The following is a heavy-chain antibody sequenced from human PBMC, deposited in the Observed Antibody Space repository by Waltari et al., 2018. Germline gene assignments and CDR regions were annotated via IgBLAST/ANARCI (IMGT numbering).Heavy chain of an antibody. V-gene: IGHV5-51*01. CDR3: ARPVYGSGSSVYWYFDL. J-gene: IGHJ2*01. Sequence: EVQLVQSGAEVKKPGESLKISCKGSGYSFTSYWIGWVRQMPGKGLEWMGIIYPGDSDTRYSPSFQGKVTISADKSISTAYLQWSSLKASDTAMYYCARPVYGSGSSVYWYFDLWGRGTLVTVSS. CDR2: IYPGDSDT. CDR1: GYSFTSYW. D-gene: IGHD3-10*01.